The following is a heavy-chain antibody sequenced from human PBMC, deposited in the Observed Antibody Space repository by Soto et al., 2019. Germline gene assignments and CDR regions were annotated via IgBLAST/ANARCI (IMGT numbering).Heavy chain of an antibody. J-gene: IGHJ4*02. Sequence: EVQLVESGGGLVQPGGSLRLSCTTSAFIVDSTYMPWVRQAPGKGLEWVAVITVGGDTYYSDSVRGRSTLSRDTSKNTLDLQVNSLKVEDTAVYYCCRGLGYSIGDWGQGALVAVSS. CDR1: AFIVDSTY. V-gene: IGHV3-66*01. CDR2: ITVGGDT. D-gene: IGHD5-18*01. CDR3: CRGLGYSIGD.